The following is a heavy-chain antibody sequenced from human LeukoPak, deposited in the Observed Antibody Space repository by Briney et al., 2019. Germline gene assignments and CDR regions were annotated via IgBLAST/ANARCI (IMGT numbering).Heavy chain of an antibody. CDR1: GFTFSSYS. V-gene: IGHV3-21*04. J-gene: IGHJ4*02. Sequence: GGSLRLSCAASGFTFSSYSMNWVRQAPGKGLEWVSSISSSSSYIYYADSVKGRFTISRDNAKNSLYLQMNSLRAEDTAVYYCAKCWVSGSYGGYFDYWGQGTLVTVSS. CDR2: ISSSSSYI. CDR3: AKCWVSGSYGGYFDY. D-gene: IGHD3-10*01.